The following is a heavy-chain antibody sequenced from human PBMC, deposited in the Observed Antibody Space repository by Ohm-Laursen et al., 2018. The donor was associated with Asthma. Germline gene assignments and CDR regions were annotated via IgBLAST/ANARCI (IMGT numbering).Heavy chain of an antibody. J-gene: IGHJ5*02. CDR1: GYTFSRYS. Sequence: SLRLSCAASGYTFSRYSIHWVRQFPGKGLEWVASISTASTFIYYADSVRGRFTTSRDNAKNSVYLQMNSLRAEDTALYYCAKLVGVTTAWGQGTLVTVSS. CDR2: ISTASTFI. D-gene: IGHD4-17*01. V-gene: IGHV3-21*01. CDR3: AKLVGVTTA.